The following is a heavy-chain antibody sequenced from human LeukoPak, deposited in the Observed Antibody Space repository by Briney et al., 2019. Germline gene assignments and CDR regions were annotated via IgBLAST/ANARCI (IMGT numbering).Heavy chain of an antibody. CDR2: IYYSGST. CDR1: GGSISSYY. J-gene: IGHJ4*02. D-gene: IGHD3-10*01. V-gene: IGHV4-59*01. CDR3: AREGGVRGVIPHYFDY. Sequence: PSETLSLTCTVSGGSISSYYWSWIRQPPGKGLEWIGYIYYSGSTNYNPSLKSRVTISVDTSKNQFSLKLSSVTAADTAVYYCAREGGVRGVIPHYFDYWGQGILVTASS.